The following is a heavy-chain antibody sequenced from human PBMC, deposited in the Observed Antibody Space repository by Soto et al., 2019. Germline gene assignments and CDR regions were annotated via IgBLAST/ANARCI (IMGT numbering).Heavy chain of an antibody. CDR3: AKPKEYSSFYFDY. CDR1: GGTFSSYA. V-gene: IGHV1-69*13. CDR2: IIPIFGTA. Sequence: VASVKVSCKXSGGTFSSYAISWVRQAPGQGLEWMGGIIPIFGTANYAQKFQGRVTITADESTSTAYMELSSLRSEDTAVYYCAKPKEYSSFYFDYWGQGTLVTVSS. D-gene: IGHD6-6*01. J-gene: IGHJ4*02.